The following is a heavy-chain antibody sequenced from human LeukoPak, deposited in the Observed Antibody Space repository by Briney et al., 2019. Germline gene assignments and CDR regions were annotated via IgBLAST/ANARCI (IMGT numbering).Heavy chain of an antibody. J-gene: IGHJ4*02. V-gene: IGHV3-48*03. D-gene: IGHD3-9*01. Sequence: QTGGSLRLSCAASGFTFSSYEMNWVRQAPGKGLEWVSYISSSGSTIHYADSVKGRFTISRDNAKNSLYLQMNSLRAEDTAVYYCAKDYDILTGYPDFDYWGQGTLVTVSS. CDR3: AKDYDILTGYPDFDY. CDR1: GFTFSSYE. CDR2: ISSSGSTI.